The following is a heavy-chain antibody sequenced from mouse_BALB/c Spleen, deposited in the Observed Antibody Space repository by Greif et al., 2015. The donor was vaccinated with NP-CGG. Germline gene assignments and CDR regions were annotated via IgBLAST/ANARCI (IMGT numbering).Heavy chain of an antibody. CDR3: AREGAYRYDA. J-gene: IGHJ2*01. Sequence: DLVKPGASVKLSCKASGYTFTSYWINWIKQRPGQGLEWIGRIAPGSGSTYYNEMFKGKATLTVDTSSSTAYIQLSSLSSEDSAVYFCAREGAYRYDAWGQGTTLTVSS. CDR1: GYTFTSYW. V-gene: IGHV1S41*01. CDR2: IAPGSGST. D-gene: IGHD2-14*01.